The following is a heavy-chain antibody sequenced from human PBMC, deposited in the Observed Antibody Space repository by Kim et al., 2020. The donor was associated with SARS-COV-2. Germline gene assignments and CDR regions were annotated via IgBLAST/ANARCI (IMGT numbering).Heavy chain of an antibody. V-gene: IGHV4-59*11. D-gene: IGHD6-6*01. CDR1: GGSISSHY. CDR2: VYYSGMS. J-gene: IGHJ2*01. CDR3: ARGWTSPSREGYFDL. Sequence: SETLSLTCTVSGGSISSHYWSWIRQTPGMGPEWIGYVYYSGMSSYSPSLKSRVTILVDTSKNQFSLKLTSVTPADTAVYYCARGWTSPSREGYFDLWGRG.